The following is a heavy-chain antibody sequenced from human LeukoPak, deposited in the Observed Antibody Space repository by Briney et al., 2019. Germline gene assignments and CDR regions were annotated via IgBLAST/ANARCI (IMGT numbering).Heavy chain of an antibody. CDR3: ARGYSNYRLYYYYYYYMDV. CDR1: GFTFSDYY. Sequence: PGGSLRLSCAASGFTFSDYYMSWIRQAPGKGLEWVSYISSSGSTIYYADSVKRRFTISRDYAKNSLYLQMNSLRAEDTAVYYCARGYSNYRLYYYYYYYMDVWGKGTTVTVSS. J-gene: IGHJ6*03. V-gene: IGHV3-11*04. CDR2: ISSSGSTI. D-gene: IGHD4-11*01.